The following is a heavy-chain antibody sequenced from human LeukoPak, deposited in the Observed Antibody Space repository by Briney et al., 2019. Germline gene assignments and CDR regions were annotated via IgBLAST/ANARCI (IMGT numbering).Heavy chain of an antibody. V-gene: IGHV3-30*18. CDR1: GFTFSSYG. CDR2: ISYDGSNK. Sequence: GGSLRLSCAASGFTFSSYGMHWVRQAPGKGLEWGAVISYDGSNKYYADSVKGRFTISRDNSKNTLYLQMNSLRAEDTAVYYCAKGSDTAMSHYYYYYMDVWGKGTTVTVSS. J-gene: IGHJ6*03. CDR3: AKGSDTAMSHYYYYYMDV. D-gene: IGHD5-18*01.